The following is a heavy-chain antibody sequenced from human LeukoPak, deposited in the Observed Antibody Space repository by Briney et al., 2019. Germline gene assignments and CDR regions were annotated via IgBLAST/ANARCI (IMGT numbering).Heavy chain of an antibody. J-gene: IGHJ4*02. D-gene: IGHD3-10*01. CDR3: ARPQSSLWFGELSYYFDY. CDR1: GFTFSSYW. Sequence: GGSLRLSRAASGFTFSSYWMSWVRQAPGKGLEWVANIKQDGSEKYYVDSVKGRFTISRDNAKNSLYLQMNSLRAEDTAVYYCARPQSSLWFGELSYYFDYWGQGTLVTVSS. CDR2: IKQDGSEK. V-gene: IGHV3-7*01.